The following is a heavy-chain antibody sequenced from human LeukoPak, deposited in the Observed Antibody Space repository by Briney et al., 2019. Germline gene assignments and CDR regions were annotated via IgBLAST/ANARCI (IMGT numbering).Heavy chain of an antibody. J-gene: IGHJ4*02. D-gene: IGHD3-3*01. Sequence: GGSLRLSCAASGFTFSSYAMSWVRQAPGKGLEWVSAISGSGGSTYYADSVKGRFTISRDNSKNTLYLQMNSLRAEDTAVYYCAKDDDFWSGYSNYFDYWGQGTLVTVSS. V-gene: IGHV3-23*01. CDR2: ISGSGGST. CDR3: AKDDDFWSGYSNYFDY. CDR1: GFTFSSYA.